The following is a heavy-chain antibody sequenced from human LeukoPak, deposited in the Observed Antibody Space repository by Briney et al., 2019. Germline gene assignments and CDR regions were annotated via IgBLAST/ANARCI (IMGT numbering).Heavy chain of an antibody. CDR3: AAISAYYDFWSGIDYDY. D-gene: IGHD3-3*01. CDR1: GFTFTSSA. Sequence: SVKVSCKASGFTFTSSAMQWVRQARGQRLEWIGWIVVGSGNTNYAQKFQERVTITRDMSTSIAYMELSSLRSEDTAVNYCAAISAYYDFWSGIDYDYWGQGTLVTVSS. CDR2: IVVGSGNT. J-gene: IGHJ4*02. V-gene: IGHV1-58*02.